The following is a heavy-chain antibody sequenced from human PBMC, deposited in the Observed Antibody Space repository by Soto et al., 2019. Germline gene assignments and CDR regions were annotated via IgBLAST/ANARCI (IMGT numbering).Heavy chain of an antibody. CDR2: ISWNGGSV. D-gene: IGHD4-4*01. Sequence: PGGSLRLSCAASGFTFDDYAMRWVRQAPGKGLEWVSGISWNGGSVGYADSVKGRFTISRDNAKNSLYLQMNSLRAEDTALYYCANKRCGYSNYGCWFDVWGKGTTVTVSS. CDR3: ANKRCGYSNYGCWFDV. V-gene: IGHV3-9*01. CDR1: GFTFDDYA. J-gene: IGHJ6*04.